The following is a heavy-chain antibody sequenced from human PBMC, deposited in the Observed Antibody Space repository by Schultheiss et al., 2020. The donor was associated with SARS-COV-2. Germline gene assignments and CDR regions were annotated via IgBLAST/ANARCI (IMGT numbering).Heavy chain of an antibody. CDR2: IYYSENT. D-gene: IGHD3-10*01. V-gene: IGHV4-30-4*01. J-gene: IGHJ6*02. CDR1: GGSISSGDYY. Sequence: SETLSLTCTVSGGSISSGDYYWNWIRQYPGKGLEWIGYIYYSENTYYNPSLKSRVTISVDTSKNQFSLKLTSVTAADTAVYYCARDRRVRGVGGGGILYYYYYGMYVWGQGTTVTVSS. CDR3: ARDRRVRGVGGGGILYYYYYGMYV.